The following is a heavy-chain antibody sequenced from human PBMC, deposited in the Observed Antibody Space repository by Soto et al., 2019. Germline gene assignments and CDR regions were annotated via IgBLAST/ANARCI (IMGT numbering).Heavy chain of an antibody. CDR2: INPSGGST. CDR3: ARDLTGYSSGWARNWFDP. V-gene: IGHV1-46*01. Sequence: ASVKVSCKASGYTFTSYYMHWVRQAPGQGLEWMGIINPSGGSTSYAQRFQGRVTMTRDTSTSTVYMELSSLRSEDTAVYYCARDLTGYSSGWARNWFDPWGQGTLVTVSS. D-gene: IGHD6-19*01. CDR1: GYTFTSYY. J-gene: IGHJ5*02.